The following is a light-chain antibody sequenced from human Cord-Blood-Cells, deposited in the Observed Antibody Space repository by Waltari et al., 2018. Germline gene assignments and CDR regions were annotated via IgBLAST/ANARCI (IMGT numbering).Light chain of an antibody. V-gene: IGKV1-39*01. J-gene: IGKJ4*01. CDR2: AAS. Sequence: DIKMTQSPSSLSASVGDRVTTTCRASQSISSYLNWYQQKPGKAPKLLIYAASSLQSGVPSRFSGSGSGTDFTLTISSLQPEDFATYYCQQSYSTPLTFGGGTEVEIK. CDR3: QQSYSTPLT. CDR1: QSISSY.